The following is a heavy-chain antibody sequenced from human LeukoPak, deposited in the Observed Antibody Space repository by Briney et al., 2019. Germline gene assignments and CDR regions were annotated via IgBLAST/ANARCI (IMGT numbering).Heavy chain of an antibody. J-gene: IGHJ5*02. V-gene: IGHV4-4*07. Sequence: SETLSLTCTVSAGSISSYYWSWIRQPAGKGLEWIGRIYTSGSTNYNPSLKSRVTISVDTSKNQFSLKLSSVTAADTAVYYCARDTAYYYGSGSYLYWFDPWGQGTLVTVSS. CDR1: AGSISSYY. CDR2: IYTSGST. CDR3: ARDTAYYYGSGSYLYWFDP. D-gene: IGHD3-10*01.